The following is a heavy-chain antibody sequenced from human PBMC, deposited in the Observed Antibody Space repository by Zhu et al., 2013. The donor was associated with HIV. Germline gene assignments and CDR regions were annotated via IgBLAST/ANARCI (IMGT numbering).Heavy chain of an antibody. J-gene: IGHJ4*02. CDR1: GGTFRSNT. D-gene: IGHD3-3*01. Sequence: QVQLVQSGAEVKKPGSSVKVSCKAFGGTFRSNTITWVRQAPGQGLEWMGGIIPIFGSANYAQKFQDRVTFTADESTSTAYMELRSLRSEDTAVYYCARNLEWLSDWGQGNPGSPSPQ. CDR2: IIPIFGSA. CDR3: ARNLEWLSD. V-gene: IGHV1-69*01.